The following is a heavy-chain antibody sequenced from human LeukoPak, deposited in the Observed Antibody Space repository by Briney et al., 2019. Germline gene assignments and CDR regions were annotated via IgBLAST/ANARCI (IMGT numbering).Heavy chain of an antibody. J-gene: IGHJ4*02. V-gene: IGHV4-30-2*01. D-gene: IGHD3-16*01. CDR2: IYHSGAT. CDR3: ATDPSGGFFDH. CDR1: DGSISSGDYY. Sequence: SETLSLTCTVSDGSISSGDYYWSWIRQPPGKGLEWIGYIYHSGATFYNPSLKSRLTISVDRSKNQFSLRLSSVTAADTAVYYCATDPSGGFFDHWGQGTLVTVSS.